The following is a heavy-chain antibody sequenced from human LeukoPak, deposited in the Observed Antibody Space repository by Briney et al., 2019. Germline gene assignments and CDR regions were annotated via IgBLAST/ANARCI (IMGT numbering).Heavy chain of an antibody. CDR1: GFTFSSYG. CDR3: ARVYETNGYLY. Sequence: GRSLRLSCAASGFTFSSYGIHWVRQAPGKGLEWVAVIWYDGSNKYYAGSVKGRFTISRDNSKNTLYLQMNSLRAEDTAVYYCARVYETNGYLYWGQGSLVTVSS. CDR2: IWYDGSNK. D-gene: IGHD3-22*01. J-gene: IGHJ4*02. V-gene: IGHV3-33*01.